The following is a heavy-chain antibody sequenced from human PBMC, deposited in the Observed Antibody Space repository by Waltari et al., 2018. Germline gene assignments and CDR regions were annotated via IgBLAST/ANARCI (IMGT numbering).Heavy chain of an antibody. V-gene: IGHV1-2*06. CDR3: AKGQEHYYDNSGSFVS. CDR1: GYTFTAHY. D-gene: IGHD3-22*01. J-gene: IGHJ5*01. Sequence: QVQLVQRGAEVKKPGASVKVSCKASGYTFTAHYIHWVRQAPGQGLEWMGRINPNSGGTNYAQKFQGRVTMTRDTSINTAYMELSRLRPDDTAVYYCAKGQEHYYDNSGSFVSWGQGTLVTVSS. CDR2: INPNSGGT.